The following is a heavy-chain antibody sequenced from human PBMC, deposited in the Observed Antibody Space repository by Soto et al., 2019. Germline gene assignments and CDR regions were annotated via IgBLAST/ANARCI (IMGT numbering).Heavy chain of an antibody. J-gene: IGHJ6*02. CDR3: APLSVSLSGPYGIHV. D-gene: IGHD2-15*01. CDR2: MFYSGLT. Sequence: SETLSLTCSVSGYSVTSSDYYWAWIRQPPGKGLEWIGSMFYSGLTYYNPSLKSRVTLSVDTSKDQFSVRLNSVTAADTAVYYCAPLSVSLSGPYGIHVWGQGTTVTVSS. V-gene: IGHV4-39*01. CDR1: GYSVTSSDYY.